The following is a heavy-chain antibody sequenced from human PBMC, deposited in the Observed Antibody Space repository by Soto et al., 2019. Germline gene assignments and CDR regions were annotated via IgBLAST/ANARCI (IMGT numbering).Heavy chain of an antibody. Sequence: GESLKISCAASGFTFSSYSMNWVRQAPGKGLEWVSSISSSSSYIYYADSVKGRFTISRDNAKNSLYLQMNSLRAEDTAVYYCARDHRPFIAAAGDRLDYWGQGTLVTVSS. CDR2: ISSSSSYI. V-gene: IGHV3-21*01. J-gene: IGHJ4*02. D-gene: IGHD6-13*01. CDR3: ARDHRPFIAAAGDRLDY. CDR1: GFTFSSYS.